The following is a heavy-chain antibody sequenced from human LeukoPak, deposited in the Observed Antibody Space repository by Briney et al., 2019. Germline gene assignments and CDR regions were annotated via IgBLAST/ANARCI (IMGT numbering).Heavy chain of an antibody. V-gene: IGHV1-69*04. J-gene: IGHJ4*02. CDR2: IIPILGIA. D-gene: IGHD2-15*01. CDR3: ARAPGYCSGGSRYRHSTLFDY. CDR1: GGTFSSYA. Sequence: SVKVSCKASGGTFSSYAISWVRQAPGQGLEWMGRIIPILGIANYAQKFQGRVTITADKSTSTAYMELSSLRSEDTAVYYCARAPGYCSGGSRYRHSTLFDYWGQGTLVTVSS.